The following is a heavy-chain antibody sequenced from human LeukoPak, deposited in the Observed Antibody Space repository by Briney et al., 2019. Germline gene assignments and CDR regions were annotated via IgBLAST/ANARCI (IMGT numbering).Heavy chain of an antibody. CDR2: IYYSGST. V-gene: IGHV4-39*07. CDR1: GGSISSSSYY. CDR3: ARVTEKNWNYYYYYYMDV. D-gene: IGHD1-1*01. Sequence: SETLSLTCTVSGGSISSSSYYWGWIRQPPGKGLEWIGSIYYSGSTYYNPSLKSRVTISVDTSKNQFSLKLSSVTAADTAVYYCARVTEKNWNYYYYYYMDVWGKGTTVTVSS. J-gene: IGHJ6*03.